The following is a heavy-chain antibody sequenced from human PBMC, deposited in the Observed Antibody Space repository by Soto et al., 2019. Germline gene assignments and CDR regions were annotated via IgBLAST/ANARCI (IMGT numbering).Heavy chain of an antibody. Sequence: PGRSLRLYCAASGFTVKVYLMPLVRQSTGEGLEWVANIKQDGTEKYYVDSVKGRFTISRDNAKNSLYLQVNSLRAEDTAIYYCATRGGTSRSSWYYLDYWGQGTPVTVSS. J-gene: IGHJ4*02. CDR2: IKQDGTEK. D-gene: IGHD2-2*01. V-gene: IGHV3-7*01. CDR3: ATRGGTSRSSWYYLDY. CDR1: GFTVKVYL.